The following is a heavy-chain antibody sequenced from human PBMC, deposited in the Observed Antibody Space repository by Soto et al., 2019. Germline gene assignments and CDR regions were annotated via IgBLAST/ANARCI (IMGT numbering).Heavy chain of an antibody. CDR2: SKQDGSEK. D-gene: IGHD6-19*01. Sequence: EVQLVESGGGLVQPGGSLRLSCAASGFTFSTYWMTWVRQAPGKGLEWVAISKQDGSEKHYADSVKGRFTISRDNAKNSLFLQLNSLRAEDTAVYFCAGGGGWGFNYWGQGTLVAVSS. CDR3: AGGGGWGFNY. V-gene: IGHV3-7*01. CDR1: GFTFSTYW. J-gene: IGHJ4*02.